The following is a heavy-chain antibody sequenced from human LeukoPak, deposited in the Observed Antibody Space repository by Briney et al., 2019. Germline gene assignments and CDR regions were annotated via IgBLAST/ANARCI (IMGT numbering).Heavy chain of an antibody. V-gene: IGHV3-74*01. CDR1: GFTFSSYS. J-gene: IGHJ4*02. D-gene: IGHD4-23*01. CDR3: ARGAYGGTFDY. CDR2: INSDGSST. Sequence: PGGSLRLSCAASGFTFSSYSMHWVRQPPGKGLVWVSRINSDGSSTSYADSVKGRFTISTDNAKDTLYLQMNSLRAEDTAVYYCARGAYGGTFDYWGQGTLVTVSS.